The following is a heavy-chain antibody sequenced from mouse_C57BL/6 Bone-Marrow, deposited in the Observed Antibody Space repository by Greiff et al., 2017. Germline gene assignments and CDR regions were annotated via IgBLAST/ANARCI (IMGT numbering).Heavy chain of an antibody. V-gene: IGHV1-15*01. CDR2: IDPDTGGT. Sequence: QVQLQQPGAELVRPGASVTLSCKASGYTFTDYEMHWVKQTPVHGLEWIGAIDPDTGGTAYNQKFKGKAILTADKSSSTAYMELSSLTSEDSAVYCCTRYYSNYWADWGQGTLVTVSA. CDR3: TRYYSNYWAD. CDR1: GYTFTDYE. D-gene: IGHD2-5*01. J-gene: IGHJ3*01.